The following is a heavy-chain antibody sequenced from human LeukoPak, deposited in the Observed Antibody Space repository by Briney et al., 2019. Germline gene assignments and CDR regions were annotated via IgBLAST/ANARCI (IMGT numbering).Heavy chain of an antibody. CDR1: GFTFSSYG. CDR3: AKAVDSGFDP. Sequence: PGGSLRLSCAASGFTFSSYGMHWVRQAPGKGLGWVAVISYDGSNKYYADSVKGRFTISRDNSKNTLYLQMNSLRAEDTAVYYCAKAVDSGFDPWGQGTLVTVSS. CDR2: ISYDGSNK. J-gene: IGHJ5*02. D-gene: IGHD2-21*01. V-gene: IGHV3-30*18.